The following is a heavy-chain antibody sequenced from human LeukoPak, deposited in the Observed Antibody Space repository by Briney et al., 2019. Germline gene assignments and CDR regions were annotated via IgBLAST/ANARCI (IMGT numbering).Heavy chain of an antibody. V-gene: IGHV3-23*01. Sequence: GGSLRLSCATSGFTFSSCGMSWVRQAPGKGLEWISAISAGGDSTYYADSVRGRFTISKDESKTTLFLQMNSLRAEDTAIYYCAAPPRAGARPPYDYWGHGAQVTVSS. CDR2: ISAGGDST. J-gene: IGHJ4*01. CDR1: GFTFSSCG. CDR3: AAPPRAGARPPYDY. D-gene: IGHD6-6*01.